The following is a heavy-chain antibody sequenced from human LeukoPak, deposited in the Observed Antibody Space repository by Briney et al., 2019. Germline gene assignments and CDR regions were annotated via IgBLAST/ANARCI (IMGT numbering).Heavy chain of an antibody. CDR3: ARDRGRQGYCSGGSCYSAGWFDP. CDR2: INHSGST. Sequence: SETLSLTCAVYGGSFSGYYWSWIRQPPGKGLEWIGEINHSGSTNYNPSLKSRVTISVDTSKNQFSLKPSSVTAADTAAYYCARDRGRQGYCSGGSCYSAGWFDPWGQGTLVTVSS. D-gene: IGHD2-15*01. CDR1: GGSFSGYY. V-gene: IGHV4-34*01. J-gene: IGHJ5*02.